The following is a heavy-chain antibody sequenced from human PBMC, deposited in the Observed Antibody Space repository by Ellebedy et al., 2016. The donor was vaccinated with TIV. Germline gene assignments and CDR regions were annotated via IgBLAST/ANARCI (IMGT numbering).Heavy chain of an antibody. J-gene: IGHJ5*02. Sequence: AASVKVSCKASGYTFTTFAIHWVRQAPGQSLEWMGWINVADANTKYLQKFQGRVTFTRDTSANTPYMHLSGLTSEDSAVYYCARDALGYCSGGSCSNSWFDPWGQGTPVTVSS. CDR2: INVADANT. D-gene: IGHD2-15*01. CDR3: ARDALGYCSGGSCSNSWFDP. CDR1: GYTFTTFA. V-gene: IGHV1-3*01.